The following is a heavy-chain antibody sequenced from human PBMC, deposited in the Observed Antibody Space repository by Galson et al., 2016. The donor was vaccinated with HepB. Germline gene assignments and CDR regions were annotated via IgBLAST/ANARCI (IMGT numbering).Heavy chain of an antibody. V-gene: IGHV3-23*01. CDR3: VKDTGAVMVADSTDAFDI. CDR1: GFTFSTYP. CDR2: INAGGSNK. J-gene: IGHJ3*02. Sequence: SLRLSCAASGFTFSTYPMGWVRQAPGKGPEWVSGINAGGSNKYYADSVKGRFTISRDNSKNTLYLQMNSLRVEDTAVYYCVKDTGAVMVADSTDAFDIWGQGTMVTVSS. D-gene: IGHD2-15*01.